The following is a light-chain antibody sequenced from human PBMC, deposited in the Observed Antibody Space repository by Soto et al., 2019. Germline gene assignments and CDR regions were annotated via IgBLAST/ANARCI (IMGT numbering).Light chain of an antibody. V-gene: IGLV2-8*01. CDR1: NNDIAIFNY. J-gene: IGLJ2*01. CDR2: EVT. CDR3: SSFADTDKVV. Sequence: QSVLTQPPSASGSRGQSVTISCTGTNNDIAIFNYVSWYQQYPGKAPKLLIYEVTKRPSGVPPRFSGSKSGNTASLTVSGIRAEDEAHYFSSSFADTDKVVFGGGTKVTVL.